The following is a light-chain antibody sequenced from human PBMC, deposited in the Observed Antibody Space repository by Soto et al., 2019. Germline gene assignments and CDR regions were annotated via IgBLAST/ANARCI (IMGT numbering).Light chain of an antibody. V-gene: IGKV2-28*01. CDR2: LGS. CDR3: MQAQQTPST. CDR1: QSLVHSDGYNN. Sequence: EIEMTQYTLSLPVTPGEPASISCRSSQSLVHSDGYNNLHWYLQKPGQSPQLLIYLGSNRASGVPDRFSGSGSGTEFTLKISRVEAEDVGVYYCMQAQQTPSTFGQGTKVDI. J-gene: IGKJ1*01.